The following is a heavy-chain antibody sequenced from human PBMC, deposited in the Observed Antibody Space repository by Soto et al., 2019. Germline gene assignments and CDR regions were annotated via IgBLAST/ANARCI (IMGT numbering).Heavy chain of an antibody. Sequence: GGSLRLSCAASGFTFDDNAMHWVRQAPGKGLEWVSGISWNSGSKGYADSVKGRFTISRDNAKNSLYLQMNSLRAEDTALYYCAKDVTGLGFGELGSWGQGTLVTVSS. CDR1: GFTFDDNA. D-gene: IGHD3-10*01. V-gene: IGHV3-9*01. CDR3: AKDVTGLGFGELGS. J-gene: IGHJ4*02. CDR2: ISWNSGSK.